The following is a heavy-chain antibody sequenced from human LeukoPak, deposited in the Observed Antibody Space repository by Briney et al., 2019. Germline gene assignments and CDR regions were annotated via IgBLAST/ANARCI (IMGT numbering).Heavy chain of an antibody. D-gene: IGHD2-2*01. V-gene: IGHV4-34*01. J-gene: IGHJ5*02. CDR3: ARGPLGYCSGTSSAPPACGGFDP. Sequence: SETLSLTCAVYGGSFSGYYWSWIRQPPGKGLEWIGEINHSGSTNYNPSLKSRVTISVDTSKNQFSLKLSSVTAADTAVYYCARGPLGYCSGTSSAPPACGGFDPWGQGTLVTVSS. CDR1: GGSFSGYY. CDR2: INHSGST.